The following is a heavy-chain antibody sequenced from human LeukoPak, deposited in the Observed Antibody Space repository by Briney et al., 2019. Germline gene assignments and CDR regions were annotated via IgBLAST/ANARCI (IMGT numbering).Heavy chain of an antibody. Sequence: GGSLRLSCAANGFTFSNYWMTWVRQAPGKGLEWVANIKEDGSEKNYVNSVEGRFTISRDNAKNSLYLQMSSLRAEDTAVYYCARGGYCSGGSCYVVAFDIWGQGTMVTVSS. CDR1: GFTFSNYW. D-gene: IGHD2-15*01. J-gene: IGHJ3*02. V-gene: IGHV3-7*01. CDR2: IKEDGSEK. CDR3: ARGGYCSGGSCYVVAFDI.